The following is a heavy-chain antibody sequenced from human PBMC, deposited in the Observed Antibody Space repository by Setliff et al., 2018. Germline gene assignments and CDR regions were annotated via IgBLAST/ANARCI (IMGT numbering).Heavy chain of an antibody. CDR1: GFTFSKYW. V-gene: IGHV3-74*01. D-gene: IGHD1-1*01. CDR3: ARDGHNVYYFDY. J-gene: IGHJ4*02. Sequence: GSLRLSCGASGFTFSKYWMYWVRQVPGKGLVWVSRISPDGTITNYADSVKGRFTISRDNAKYTLYLQMNSLRAEDTAVYYCARDGHNVYYFDYWGLGTLVTVSS. CDR2: ISPDGTIT.